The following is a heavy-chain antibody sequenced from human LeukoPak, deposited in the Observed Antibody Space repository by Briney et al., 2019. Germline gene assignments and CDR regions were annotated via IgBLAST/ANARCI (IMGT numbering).Heavy chain of an antibody. CDR1: GFTFSNAW. J-gene: IGHJ6*03. CDR2: IYYSGST. Sequence: GSLRLSCVASGFTFSNAWMSWIRQPPGKGLEWIGYIYYSGSTNYNPSLKSRVTISVDTSKNQFSLKLSSVTAADTAVYFCARGGPPGYYYDYYMDVWGKGTTVTISS. V-gene: IGHV4-59*01. CDR3: ARGGPPGYYYDYYMDV.